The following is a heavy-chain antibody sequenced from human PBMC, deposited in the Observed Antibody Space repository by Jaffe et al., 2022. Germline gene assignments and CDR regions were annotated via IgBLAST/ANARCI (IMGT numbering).Heavy chain of an antibody. J-gene: IGHJ3*02. CDR3: ASPLNVDTDAFDI. CDR2: IYHSGST. V-gene: IGHV4-38-2*01. D-gene: IGHD5-18*01. Sequence: QVQLQESGPGLVKPSETLSLTCAVSGYSISSGYYWGWIRQPPGKGLEWIGSIYHSGSTYYNPSLKSRVTISVDTSKNQFSLKLSSVTAADTAVYYCASPLNVDTDAFDIWGQGTMVTVSS. CDR1: GYSISSGYY.